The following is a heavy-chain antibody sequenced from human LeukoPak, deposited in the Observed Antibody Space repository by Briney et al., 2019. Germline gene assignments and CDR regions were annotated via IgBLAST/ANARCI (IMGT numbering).Heavy chain of an antibody. J-gene: IGHJ6*03. CDR3: ARYSASYRSYYYYMDV. CDR2: IWYDGSNK. Sequence: GGSLRLSCAASGFTFSSYGMHWVRQAPGKGLEWVSVIWYDGSNKYYADSVKGRFTISRDNSKNTLYLQMNRLRAEDTAVYYCARYSASYRSYYYYMDVWGKGTTVTVSS. V-gene: IGHV3-33*01. D-gene: IGHD1-26*01. CDR1: GFTFSSYG.